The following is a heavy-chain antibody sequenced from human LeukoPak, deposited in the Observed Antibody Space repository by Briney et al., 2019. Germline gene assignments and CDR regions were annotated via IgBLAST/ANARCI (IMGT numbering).Heavy chain of an antibody. V-gene: IGHV5-51*01. CDR1: GYTFANYW. CDR2: FYPAESRV. CDR3: ARSSRSAFDY. J-gene: IGHJ4*02. D-gene: IGHD3-3*01. Sequence: GESLKISCRVSGYTFANYWIGWARQMPGKGLEWVGIFYPAESRVRYGPSFRGQVTISVDKSISTAYLQWNSLKASDSALYYCARSSRSAFDYWGQGTLVSVSS.